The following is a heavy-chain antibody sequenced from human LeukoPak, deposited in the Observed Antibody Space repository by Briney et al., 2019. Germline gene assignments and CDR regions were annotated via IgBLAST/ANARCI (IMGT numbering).Heavy chain of an antibody. D-gene: IGHD4-17*01. CDR1: GFTFNRFN. V-gene: IGHV3-48*01. CDR2: IKSSGDSI. Sequence: PGGSLRLSCAASGFTFNRFNMNWVRQAPGKGLEWISYIKSSGDSIYYAASVRGQFTISRDNVKNLLYLQMNSLRAEDTAVYYCAKGGDYGDYQGNWGQGTLVTVSS. J-gene: IGHJ4*02. CDR3: AKGGDYGDYQGN.